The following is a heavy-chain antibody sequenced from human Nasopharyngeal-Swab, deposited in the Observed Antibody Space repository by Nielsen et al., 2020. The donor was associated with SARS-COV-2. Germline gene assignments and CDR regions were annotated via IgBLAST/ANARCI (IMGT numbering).Heavy chain of an antibody. CDR2: ISFSGGRT. Sequence: GESLKISCAVSGFSSSDSAMTWVRQAAGKGLEWVSSISFSGGRTYYAESVRGRFTISRDTSKNTVYLQMGGLGAEDTAVYYCAKVNGYHRDNGDFEYWGQGTLVTVAS. CDR3: AKVNGYHRDNGDFEY. J-gene: IGHJ4*02. D-gene: IGHD5-24*01. CDR1: GFSSSDSA. V-gene: IGHV3-23*01.